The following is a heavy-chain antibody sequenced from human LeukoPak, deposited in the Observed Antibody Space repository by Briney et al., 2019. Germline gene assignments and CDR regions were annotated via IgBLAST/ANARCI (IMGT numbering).Heavy chain of an antibody. J-gene: IGHJ4*02. CDR3: ASGLRRGIAARPLFGY. Sequence: SETLSLTCTVSGGSISSSSYYWGWIRQPPGKRLEWIGSIYYSGSTYYNPSLKSRVTISVDTSKNQFSLKLSSVTAADTAVYYCASGLRRGIAARPLFGYWGQGTLVTVSS. CDR1: GGSISSSSYY. V-gene: IGHV4-39*01. D-gene: IGHD6-6*01. CDR2: IYYSGST.